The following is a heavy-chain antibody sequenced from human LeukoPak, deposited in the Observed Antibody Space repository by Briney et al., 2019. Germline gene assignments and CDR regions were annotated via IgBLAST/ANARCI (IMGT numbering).Heavy chain of an antibody. CDR2: IFHDGTT. Sequence: SETLSLTCAVSGGSISSSNWWSWVRQPPGKGLEWIGDIFHDGTTNFNPSLKSRLTISTDKSKNQFSLKLSSVTAADTAVYYCARDFGGDCYHRPCGAFDIWGQGTMVTVSS. CDR1: GGSISSSNW. V-gene: IGHV4-4*02. CDR3: ARDFGGDCYHRPCGAFDI. J-gene: IGHJ3*02. D-gene: IGHD2-21*02.